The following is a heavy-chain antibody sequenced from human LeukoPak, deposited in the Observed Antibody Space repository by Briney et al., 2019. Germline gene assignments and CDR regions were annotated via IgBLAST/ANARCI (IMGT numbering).Heavy chain of an antibody. J-gene: IGHJ4*02. CDR3: ATYSGYYYY. CDR2: FDPEDGET. V-gene: IGHV1-24*01. D-gene: IGHD3-3*01. CDR1: GYTLTELA. Sequence: ASVKVSCKASGYTLTELAMHWVRQAPGEGLEWMGGFDPEDGETVYAQKFQGRVTMTEDTSTDTAYMELSSLSSEDTAVYFCATYSGYYYYWGQGTLVTVSS.